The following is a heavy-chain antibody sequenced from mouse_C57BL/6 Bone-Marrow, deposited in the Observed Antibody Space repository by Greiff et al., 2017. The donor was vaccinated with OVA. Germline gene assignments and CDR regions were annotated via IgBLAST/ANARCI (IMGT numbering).Heavy chain of an antibody. V-gene: IGHV5-16*01. J-gene: IGHJ4*01. Sequence: EVKLVESEGGLVQPGSSMKLSCTASGFTFSDYYMAWVRQVPGKGLEWVANINYDGSSTYYLDSLKSRFIISRDNAKNILYLQMSSLKSEDTATYYCARGGNAMDYWGQGTSVTVSS. CDR3: ARGGNAMDY. CDR1: GFTFSDYY. CDR2: INYDGSST.